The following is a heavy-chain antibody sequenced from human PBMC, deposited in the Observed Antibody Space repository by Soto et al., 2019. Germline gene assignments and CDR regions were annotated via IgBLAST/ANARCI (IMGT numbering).Heavy chain of an antibody. D-gene: IGHD5-18*01. Sequence: QVQLVQSGAEVKKPGSSVKVSCKASGGTFSSSTISWLRQAPGQGLEWMGRIIPFLTVPNYSQKFQGRVTITPDTSTNTAYMELSSLRSEDTAVYYCASRAGYSYGPFDYWGQGTLVTVSS. J-gene: IGHJ4*02. CDR1: GGTFSSST. V-gene: IGHV1-69*02. CDR3: ASRAGYSYGPFDY. CDR2: IIPFLTVP.